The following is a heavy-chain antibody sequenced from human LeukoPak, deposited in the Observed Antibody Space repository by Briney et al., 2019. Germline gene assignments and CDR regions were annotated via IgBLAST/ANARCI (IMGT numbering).Heavy chain of an antibody. CDR1: GFTFSSYS. Sequence: GGSLRLSCAASGFTFSSYSMNWVRQAPGKGLEWVSYISSTSTIYYADSVKGRFTISRDNAKNSLYLQMNSLRDEDTAVYYCARGDSSGYSTHFDYWGQGTLLTVSS. D-gene: IGHD3-22*01. V-gene: IGHV3-48*02. J-gene: IGHJ4*02. CDR3: ARGDSSGYSTHFDY. CDR2: ISSTSTI.